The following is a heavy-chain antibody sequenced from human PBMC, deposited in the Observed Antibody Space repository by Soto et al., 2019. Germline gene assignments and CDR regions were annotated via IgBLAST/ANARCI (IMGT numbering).Heavy chain of an antibody. CDR3: ARGGVFGYCSSTSCYGMDV. J-gene: IGHJ6*02. Sequence: QVQLVQSGAEVKKPGSSVKVSCKASGGTFSSYAISWVRQAPGQGLEWMGGIIPIFGTANYAQKFQGRVTITADESTSTAYMELSGLRSEDPAVYYCARGGVFGYCSSTSCYGMDVWGQGTTVTVSS. CDR2: IIPIFGTA. CDR1: GGTFSSYA. D-gene: IGHD2-2*01. V-gene: IGHV1-69*01.